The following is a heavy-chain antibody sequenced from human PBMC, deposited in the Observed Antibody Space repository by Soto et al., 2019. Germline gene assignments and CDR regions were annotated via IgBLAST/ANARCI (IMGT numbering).Heavy chain of an antibody. CDR1: GFTFSSYG. CDR3: AKDVAGDSGYDWPYYYYGMDV. CDR2: ISYDGSNK. V-gene: IGHV3-30*18. Sequence: ESGGGVVQPGRSLRLSCAASGFTFSSYGMHWVRQAPGKGLEWVAVISYDGSNKYYADSVKGRFTISRDNSKNTLYLQMNSLRAEDTAVYYCAKDVAGDSGYDWPYYYYGMDVWGQGTTVTVSS. D-gene: IGHD5-12*01. J-gene: IGHJ6*02.